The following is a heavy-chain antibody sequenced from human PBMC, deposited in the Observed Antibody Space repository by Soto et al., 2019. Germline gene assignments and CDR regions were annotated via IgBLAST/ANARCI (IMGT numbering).Heavy chain of an antibody. J-gene: IGHJ4*02. Sequence: GGSLRLSCVASGFTFSDYYMSWIRQAPGMGLEWISYIDTSGRTIYYADSVKGRFTISRDNAKNSLSLQMNSPRAEDTAVYYCASMPYCGDECYYDYWGQGILVTVSS. V-gene: IGHV3-11*01. CDR1: GFTFSDYY. D-gene: IGHD2-21*01. CDR3: ASMPYCGDECYYDY. CDR2: IDTSGRTI.